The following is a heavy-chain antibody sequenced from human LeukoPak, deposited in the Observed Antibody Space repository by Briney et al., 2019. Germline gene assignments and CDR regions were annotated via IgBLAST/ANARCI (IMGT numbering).Heavy chain of an antibody. J-gene: IGHJ4*02. V-gene: IGHV3-30*18. CDR3: AKDQGDFDY. CDR2: ISYDGSNK. CDR1: AFTFSSYD. Sequence: GGSLRLSCVASAFTFSSYDMHWVRQAPGKGLEWVAVISYDGSNKFYADSVKGRFTISRDNSKNTLYLQMNSLRTEDTAVYYCAKDQGDFDYWGQGTLVTVSS.